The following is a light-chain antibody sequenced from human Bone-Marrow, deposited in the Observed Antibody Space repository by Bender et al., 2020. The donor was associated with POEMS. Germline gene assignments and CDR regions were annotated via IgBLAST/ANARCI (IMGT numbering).Light chain of an antibody. Sequence: QSALTQPASVSGSPGQSITISCTGTSSDVGNYDLVSWFQQYPGKAPKLVIYEVNRWPSGVSNRFSGSKSGNTASLTISGLQAEDEADYYCCSYAGSDTFVVFGGGTKLTVL. V-gene: IGLV2-23*02. CDR2: EVN. CDR1: SSDVGNYDL. CDR3: CSYAGSDTFVV. J-gene: IGLJ2*01.